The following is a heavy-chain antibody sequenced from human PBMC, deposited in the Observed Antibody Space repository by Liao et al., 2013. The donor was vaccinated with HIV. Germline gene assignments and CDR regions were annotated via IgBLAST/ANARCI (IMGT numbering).Heavy chain of an antibody. D-gene: IGHD6-19*01. CDR2: VYYTGST. Sequence: QVQLQESGPGLVKPSETLSLTCAVYGGSISTYFWNWIRQPPGKGLEWIGNVYYTGSTNYTPSLKSRVTISVDTSKNQFSLKLSSVTAADTAVYYCATGEINSGWSRAYYFDYWGQGTLVTVSS. CDR1: GGSISTYF. V-gene: IGHV4-59*12. CDR3: ATGEINSGWSRAYYFDY. J-gene: IGHJ4*02.